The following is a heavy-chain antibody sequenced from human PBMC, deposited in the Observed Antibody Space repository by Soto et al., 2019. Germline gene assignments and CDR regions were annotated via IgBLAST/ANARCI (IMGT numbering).Heavy chain of an antibody. CDR1: GGPISNSRYY. CDR2: IYYSGST. J-gene: IGHJ4*02. D-gene: IGHD6-19*01. V-gene: IGHV4-39*01. CDR3: AVYSSGWYTKGLFDY. Sequence: PSETLSLTCTVSGGPISNSRYYWGWIRPPPGKGLEWIGSIYYSGSTYYNPSLKSRVTISVDTSKNQFSLKLSSVTAADTAVYYCAVYSSGWYTKGLFDYWGQGTLVTVSS.